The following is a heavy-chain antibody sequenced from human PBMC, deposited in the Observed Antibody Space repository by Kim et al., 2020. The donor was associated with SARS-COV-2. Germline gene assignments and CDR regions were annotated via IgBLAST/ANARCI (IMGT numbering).Heavy chain of an antibody. D-gene: IGHD3-10*01. CDR1: GESLSGNY. V-gene: IGHV4-34*01. Sequence: SETLSLTCAVYGESLSGNYWGWIRQTPGKGLEWIGEIHHSGSTNYNPSLESRVTISRDTSKNQFSLRLTSVTAADTAVYYCARGRSGHYGSGSYRPSNYYSGMDVWGQGTTVTVSS. CDR3: ARGRSGHYGSGSYRPSNYYSGMDV. CDR2: IHHSGST. J-gene: IGHJ6*02.